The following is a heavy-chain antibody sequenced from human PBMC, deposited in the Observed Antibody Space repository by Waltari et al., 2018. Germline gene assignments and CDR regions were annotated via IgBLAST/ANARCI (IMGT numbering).Heavy chain of an antibody. J-gene: IGHJ4*02. D-gene: IGHD3-10*01. CDR1: GFTFSSYA. V-gene: IGHV3-23*03. CDR2: IYSGGST. Sequence: EVQLLESGGGLVQPGGSLRLSCAASGFTFSSYAMSWVRQAPGKGLEWVSVIYSGGSTYYADSVKGRFTISRDNSKNTLYLQMNSLRAEDTAVYYCAKDLGLGEPGDYWGQGTLVTVSS. CDR3: AKDLGLGEPGDY.